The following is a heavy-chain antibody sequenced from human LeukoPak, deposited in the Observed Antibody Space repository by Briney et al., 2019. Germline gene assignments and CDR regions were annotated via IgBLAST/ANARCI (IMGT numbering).Heavy chain of an antibody. D-gene: IGHD1-26*01. J-gene: IGHJ4*02. CDR1: GGSISSYY. CDR2: IYYSGST. Sequence: PSETLSLTCTVSGGSISSYYWSWIRQPPGKGLEWIGYIYYSGSTNYNPSLKSRVTISVDTSKNQFSLKLSSVTAADTAVYYCARTLGVRVFDYWGQGTLVTVSS. CDR3: ARTLGVRVFDY. V-gene: IGHV4-59*08.